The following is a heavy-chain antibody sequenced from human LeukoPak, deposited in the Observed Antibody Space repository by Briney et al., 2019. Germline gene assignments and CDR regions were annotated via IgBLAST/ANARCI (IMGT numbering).Heavy chain of an antibody. D-gene: IGHD3-22*01. CDR2: ISWDGGST. J-gene: IGHJ4*02. V-gene: IGHV3-43*01. Sequence: GGSLRHSCAASGFTFDDYTMHWVRQAPGKGLEWVSLISWDGGSTYYADSVKGRFTISRDNSKNSLYLQMNSLRTEDTALYYCAKEDGSSGYYSLGYWGQGTLVTVSS. CDR1: GFTFDDYT. CDR3: AKEDGSSGYYSLGY.